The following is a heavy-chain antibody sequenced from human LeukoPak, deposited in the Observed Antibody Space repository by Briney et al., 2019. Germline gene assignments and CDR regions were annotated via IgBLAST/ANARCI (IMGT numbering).Heavy chain of an antibody. CDR3: ARDLARKSYCSSTSCYNRRFDY. Sequence: GGSLRLSCAASGFTFSSYWMSWVRQAPGKGLEGVADINQDGSEKDYVDSVKGRFTISRDNAKNSLYLQMNSLRAEDTAVYYCARDLARKSYCSSTSCYNRRFDYWGQGTLVTVSS. J-gene: IGHJ4*02. CDR2: INQDGSEK. V-gene: IGHV3-7*03. CDR1: GFTFSSYW. D-gene: IGHD2-2*02.